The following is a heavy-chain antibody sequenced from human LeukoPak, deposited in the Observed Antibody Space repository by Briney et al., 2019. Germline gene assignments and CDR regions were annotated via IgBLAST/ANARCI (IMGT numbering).Heavy chain of an antibody. D-gene: IGHD3-10*01. CDR3: AKDSDYYGSRGMADY. J-gene: IGHJ4*02. V-gene: IGHV3-23*01. CDR1: GFTFSSYA. Sequence: PGGSLRLSCAASGFTFSSYAMSWVRQAPGKGLEWVSAISGSGGSTYYADSVKGRFTISRDNSKNTLDLQMNSLRAEDTAVYYCAKDSDYYGSRGMADYWGQGTLVTVSS. CDR2: ISGSGGST.